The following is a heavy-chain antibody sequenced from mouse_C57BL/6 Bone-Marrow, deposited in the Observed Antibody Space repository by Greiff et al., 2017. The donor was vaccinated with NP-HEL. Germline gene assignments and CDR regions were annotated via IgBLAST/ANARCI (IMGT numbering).Heavy chain of an antibody. CDR2: LDPENGDT. D-gene: IGHD2-4*01. CDR3: TGIYYEYDGYAMDY. J-gene: IGHJ4*01. Sequence: EVQLQQSGAELVRPGASVKLSCTASGFNIKDDYMHWVKQRPEQGLEWIGWLDPENGDTEYASKFQGKATITADTSSHTAYLQLSSLTSEDTAVYYCTGIYYEYDGYAMDYWGQGTSVTVSS. V-gene: IGHV14-4*01. CDR1: GFNIKDDY.